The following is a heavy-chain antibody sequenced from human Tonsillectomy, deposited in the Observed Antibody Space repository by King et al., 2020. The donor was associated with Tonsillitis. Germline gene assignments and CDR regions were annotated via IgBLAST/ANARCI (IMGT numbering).Heavy chain of an antibody. Sequence: QLVQSGAEVKKPGASVKVSCKASGYTFTSYYMHWVRQAPGQGLEWMGIINPSGGSTSYAQKFQGRVTMTRDTSTSTVYMELSSLRSEDTAVYYCARAPATSGYSYGYELDYYYYMDVWGNGTTVTVSS. CDR3: ARAPATSGYSYGYELDYYYYMDV. CDR1: GYTFTSYY. J-gene: IGHJ6*03. CDR2: INPSGGST. V-gene: IGHV1-46*01. D-gene: IGHD5-18*01.